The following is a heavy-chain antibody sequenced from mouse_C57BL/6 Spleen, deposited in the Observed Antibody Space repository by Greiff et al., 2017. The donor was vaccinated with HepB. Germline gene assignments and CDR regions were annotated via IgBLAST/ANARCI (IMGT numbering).Heavy chain of an antibody. Sequence: EVMLVESGGGLVQSGRSLRLSCATSGFTFSDFYMEWVRQAPGKGLEWIAASRNKANDYTTEYSASVKGRFIVSRDTSQSILYLQMNALRAEDTAIYYCARDDGYGFAYWGQGTLVTVSA. CDR2: SRNKANDYTT. CDR3: ARDDGYGFAY. V-gene: IGHV7-1*01. CDR1: GFTFSDFY. D-gene: IGHD2-2*01. J-gene: IGHJ3*01.